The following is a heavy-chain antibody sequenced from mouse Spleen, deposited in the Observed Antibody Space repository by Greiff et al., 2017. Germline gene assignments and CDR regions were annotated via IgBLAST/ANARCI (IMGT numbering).Heavy chain of an antibody. V-gene: IGHV1-15*01. D-gene: IGHD1-1*01. CDR2: IDPETGGT. CDR1: GYTFTDYE. J-gene: IGHJ2*01. CDR3: TRSRNITTVVATDYFDY. Sequence: VQLQQSGAELVRPGASVTLSCKASGYTFTDYEMHWVKQTPVHGLEWIGAIDPETGGTAYNQKFKGKAILTADKSSSTAYMELRSLTSEDSAVYYCTRSRNITTVVATDYFDYWGQGTTLTVSS.